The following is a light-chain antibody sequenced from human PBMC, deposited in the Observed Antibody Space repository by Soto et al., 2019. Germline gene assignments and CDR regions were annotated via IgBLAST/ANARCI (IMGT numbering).Light chain of an antibody. CDR1: QGISSY. J-gene: IGKJ1*01. CDR3: HHYNTYST. CDR2: AAS. V-gene: IGKV1-8*01. Sequence: AILMTQSPSSLSASQGDRVTITCRASQGISSYLAWYQQKPGKAPKLLIYAASTLQSGVPSRFSGSGSGTDFTLTISSLQPEDFATYYCHHYNTYSTFGQGTKV.